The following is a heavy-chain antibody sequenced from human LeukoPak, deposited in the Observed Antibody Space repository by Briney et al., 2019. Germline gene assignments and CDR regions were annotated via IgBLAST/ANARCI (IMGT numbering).Heavy chain of an antibody. J-gene: IGHJ3*02. CDR2: INPNSGGT. D-gene: IGHD4-17*01. Sequence: ASVKVSCKASGYTFTGYYMHWVRQAPGQGLEWMGWINPNSGGTNYAQKFQGRVTMTRDTSISTAYMELSRLRSDDTAVYYCARGGSGDRRNDAFDIWGQGTMDTVSS. CDR1: GYTFTGYY. V-gene: IGHV1-2*02. CDR3: ARGGSGDRRNDAFDI.